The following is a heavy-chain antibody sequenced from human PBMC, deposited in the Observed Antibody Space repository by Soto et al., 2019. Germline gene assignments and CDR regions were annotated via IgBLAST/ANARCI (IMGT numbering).Heavy chain of an antibody. CDR1: GDSISSYY. CDR2: IYYSGST. Sequence: SETLSLTCTVSGDSISSYYWSWIRQPPGKGLEWIGYIYYSGSTNYNPSLKSRVTISVDTSKNQFSLKLSSVTAADTAVYYCARLGVYYYYGMDVWGQGTTVTVSS. D-gene: IGHD1-26*01. CDR3: ARLGVYYYYGMDV. J-gene: IGHJ6*02. V-gene: IGHV4-59*08.